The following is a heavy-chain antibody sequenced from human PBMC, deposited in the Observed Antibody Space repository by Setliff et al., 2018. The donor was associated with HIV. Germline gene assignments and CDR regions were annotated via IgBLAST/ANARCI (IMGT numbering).Heavy chain of an antibody. D-gene: IGHD3-10*01. CDR1: GGSISSSSYY. CDR3: ARRGGLVRGVITYYYMDV. Sequence: LSLTCTVSGGSISSSSYYWGWIRQPPGKGLEWIGNIYYNGSTYSTPSLKSRVTISVDTSKNQFSLKLSSVTAAGTAMYYCARRGGLVRGVITYYYMDVWGIGTTVTVS. V-gene: IGHV4-39*01. CDR2: IYYNGST. J-gene: IGHJ6*03.